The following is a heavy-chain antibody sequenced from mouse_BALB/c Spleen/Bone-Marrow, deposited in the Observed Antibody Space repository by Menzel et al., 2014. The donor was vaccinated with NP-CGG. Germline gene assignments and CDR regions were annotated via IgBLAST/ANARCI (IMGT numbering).Heavy chain of an antibody. V-gene: IGHV7-3*02. Sequence: EVQGVESGGGLVQPGGSLRLSCTTSGFTFXDSYMSWVRQPPGKALEWLGFIRNKAYDYTTEYSASVKGRFTISRDSSQSILYLQMNALRPEDSASYYCARFPMDYWGQGTSVTVSS. J-gene: IGHJ4*01. CDR1: GFTFXDSY. CDR3: ARFPMDY. CDR2: IRNKAYDYTT.